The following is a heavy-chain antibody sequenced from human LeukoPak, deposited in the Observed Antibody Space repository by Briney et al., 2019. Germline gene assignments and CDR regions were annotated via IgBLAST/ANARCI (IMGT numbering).Heavy chain of an antibody. CDR3: AKGVGYGGMDV. Sequence: GGSPRLSCAASGFTFSGYGMHWVRQAPGKGLEWVAAISYDGHNEYYGDSVKGRFTISRDNSKNTVSLQTDSLRAEDTGIYYCAKGVGYGGMDVWGQGTTVTVSS. CDR2: ISYDGHNE. CDR1: GFTFSGYG. J-gene: IGHJ6*02. D-gene: IGHD5-12*01. V-gene: IGHV3-30*18.